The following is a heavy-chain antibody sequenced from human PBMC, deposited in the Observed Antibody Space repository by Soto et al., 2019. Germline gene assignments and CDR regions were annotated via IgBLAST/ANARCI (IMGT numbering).Heavy chain of an antibody. D-gene: IGHD1-26*01. CDR3: AREIGGSYSVYGMDV. CDR1: GGSISSYY. Sequence: SETLSLTCTVSGGSISSYYWSWIRQPPGKGLEWIGYIYYSGSTNYNPSLKSRVTISVDTSKNQFSLKLSSVTAADTAVYYCAREIGGSYSVYGMDVWGQGTTVTVSS. V-gene: IGHV4-59*01. J-gene: IGHJ6*02. CDR2: IYYSGST.